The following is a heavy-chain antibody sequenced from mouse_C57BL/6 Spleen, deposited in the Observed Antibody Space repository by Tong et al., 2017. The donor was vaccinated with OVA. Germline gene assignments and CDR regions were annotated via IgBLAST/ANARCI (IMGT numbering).Heavy chain of an antibody. J-gene: IGHJ2*01. CDR1: GFNIKDTY. CDR3: ASGNYFDY. CDR2: IDPANGNT. Sequence: EVQLQESGAELVKPGASVKLSCTASGFNIKDTYMHWVKQRPEQGLEWIGRIDPANGNTKYDPKFQGKATITADTSSNTAYRQLSSLTSEDTAVYYCASGNYFDYWGQGTTLTVSS. V-gene: IGHV14-3*02. D-gene: IGHD1-1*02.